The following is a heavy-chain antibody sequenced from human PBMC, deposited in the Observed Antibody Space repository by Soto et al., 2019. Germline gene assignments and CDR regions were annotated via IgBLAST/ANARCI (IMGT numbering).Heavy chain of an antibody. V-gene: IGHV3-21*01. D-gene: IGHD2-21*01. J-gene: IGHJ6*02. CDR2: ISSSSSYI. CDR1: GFTFSSYA. CDR3: ARSTAVIAGVGDIGVV. Sequence: GGSLRLSCAASGFTFSSYAMSWVRQAPGKGLEWVSCISSSSSYIYYADSVKGRFTVSRDNAKNSLYLQMNSLRVEDTAVYYCARSTAVIAGVGDIGVVWGQGTTVTVSS.